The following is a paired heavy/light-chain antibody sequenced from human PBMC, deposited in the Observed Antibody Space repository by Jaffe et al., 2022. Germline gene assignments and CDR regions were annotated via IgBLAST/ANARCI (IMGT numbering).Heavy chain of an antibody. D-gene: IGHD2-15*01. V-gene: IGHV4-38-2*01. CDR3: ARHVGYCSGGSCRDDAFDI. CDR2: IYHSGST. CDR1: GYSISSGYY. J-gene: IGHJ3*02. Sequence: QVQLQESGPGLVKPSETLSLTCAVSGYSISSGYYWGWIRQPPGKGLEWIGSIYHSGSTYYNPSLKSRVTISVDTSKNQFSLKLSSVTAADTAVYYCARHVGYCSGGSCRDDAFDIWGQGTMVTVSS.
Light chain of an antibody. CDR3: NSRDSSGNHAV. CDR1: SLRSYY. CDR2: GKN. Sequence: SSELTQDPAVSVALGQTVRITCQGDSLRSYYASWYQQKPGQAPVLVIYGKNNRPSGIPDRFSGSSSGNTASLTITGAQAEDEADYYCNSRDSSGNHAVFGGGTQLTVL. V-gene: IGLV3-19*01. J-gene: IGLJ7*01.